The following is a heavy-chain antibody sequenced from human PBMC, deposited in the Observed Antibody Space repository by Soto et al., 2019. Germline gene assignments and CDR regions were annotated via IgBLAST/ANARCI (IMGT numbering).Heavy chain of an antibody. V-gene: IGHV1-69*04. CDR1: GGSFGIYP. D-gene: IGHD2-2*01. J-gene: IGHJ4*02. Sequence: QVQLVQSGAEVKKPGSSVKVSCQTSGGSFGIYPISWVRQAPGQGLEWVGRVNPILNVANYTQKLHGRITLTADKTTTTAYMQLSSLTSEDTAVYYFANESTSGLDYWGQGTLVTVSS. CDR2: VNPILNVA. CDR3: ANESTSGLDY.